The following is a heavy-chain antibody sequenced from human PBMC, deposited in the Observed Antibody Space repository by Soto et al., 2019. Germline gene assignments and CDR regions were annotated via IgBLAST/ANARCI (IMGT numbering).Heavy chain of an antibody. CDR3: ARRLLYSSSGLDV. V-gene: IGHV4-34*01. D-gene: IGHD6-6*01. CDR1: GGSFSGYY. CDR2: INHSGST. J-gene: IGHJ6*02. Sequence: TLSLTCAVYGGSFSGYYWSWIRQPPGKGLEWIGEINHSGSTNYNPSLKSRVTISVDTSKNQFSLKLSSVTAADTAVYYCARRLLYSSSGLDVWGQGTTVTVSS.